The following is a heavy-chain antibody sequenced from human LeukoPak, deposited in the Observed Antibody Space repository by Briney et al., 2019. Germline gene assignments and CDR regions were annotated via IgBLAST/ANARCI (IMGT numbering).Heavy chain of an antibody. V-gene: IGHV4-31*03. CDR3: ARRGTGRWFDP. CDR1: GGSISSGDYF. J-gene: IGHJ5*02. D-gene: IGHD3-10*01. CDR2: IYYSGST. Sequence: SETLSLTCTVSGGSISSGDYFWGWIRQHPGKGLEWIGYIYYSGSTYYNPSLKSRVPIPVDTSKNQFSLMLNSVTAADTAMYYCARRGTGRWFDPWGQGTLVTVSS.